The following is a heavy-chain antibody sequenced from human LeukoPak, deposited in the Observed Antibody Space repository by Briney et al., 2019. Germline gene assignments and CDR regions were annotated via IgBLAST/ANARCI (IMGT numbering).Heavy chain of an antibody. D-gene: IGHD3-10*01. Sequence: SQTLSLTCTVSGGSISSGDYYWSWIRQPPGKGLEWIGYIYYSGSTNYNPSLKSRVTISVDTSKNQFSLKLSSVTAADTAVYYCARVKRGNWFDPWGQGTLVTVSS. V-gene: IGHV4-30-4*01. CDR3: ARVKRGNWFDP. CDR1: GGSISSGDYY. J-gene: IGHJ5*02. CDR2: IYYSGST.